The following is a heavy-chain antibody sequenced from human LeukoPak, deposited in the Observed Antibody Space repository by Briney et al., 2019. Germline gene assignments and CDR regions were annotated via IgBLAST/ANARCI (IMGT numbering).Heavy chain of an antibody. D-gene: IGHD4-23*01. CDR3: GVNSDY. CDR1: GFTVSNSY. J-gene: IGHJ4*02. Sequence: GGSLRLSCAAPGFTVSNSYMSWVRQAPGKGLEWVSVIYSGGTTYYADSVKGRFTISRDNSNNTMYLQMNSLRVEDTAVYYCGVNSDYWGQGTLVTVSS. CDR2: IYSGGTT. V-gene: IGHV3-53*01.